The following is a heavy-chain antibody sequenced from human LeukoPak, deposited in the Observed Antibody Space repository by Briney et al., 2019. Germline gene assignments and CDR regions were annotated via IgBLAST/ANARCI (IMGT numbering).Heavy chain of an antibody. V-gene: IGHV7-4-1*02. CDR1: GYTFTSYG. CDR3: ARDDPVSGMDV. J-gene: IGHJ6*02. CDR2: INTNTGNP. Sequence: GASVKVSCKASGYTFTSYGISWVRQAPGQGLEWMGWINTNTGNPTYAQGFTGRFVFSLDTSVSTAYLQISSLKAEDTAVYYCARDDPVSGMDVWGQGTTVTVSS.